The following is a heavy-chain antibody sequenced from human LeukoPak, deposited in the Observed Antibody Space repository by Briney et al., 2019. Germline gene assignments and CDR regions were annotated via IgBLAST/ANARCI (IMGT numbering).Heavy chain of an antibody. CDR1: GFIFTPYE. CDR3: ARDKGISYLSSFDY. J-gene: IGHJ4*02. Sequence: GGSLRLSCAASGFIFTPYEMNWVRQAPGKGLEWVAIISYDGSNEYYADSVKGRFTISRDNSKNTLYLQMNSLRAADTAVYYCARDKGISYLSSFDYWGQGTLVTVSS. V-gene: IGHV3-30*04. CDR2: ISYDGSNE. D-gene: IGHD6-6*01.